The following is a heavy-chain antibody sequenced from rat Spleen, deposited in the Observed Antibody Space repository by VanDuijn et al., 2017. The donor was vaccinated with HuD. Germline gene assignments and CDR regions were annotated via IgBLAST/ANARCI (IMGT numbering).Heavy chain of an antibody. CDR2: ISYDGSST. CDR3: ATYYSSYMGDWVMDA. J-gene: IGHJ4*01. V-gene: IGHV5-29*01. CDR1: GFTFNDCY. D-gene: IGHD1-2*01. Sequence: EVQLVESDGGLVQPGRSLKLSCVASGFTFNDCYMAWVRQAPTKGLEWVATISYDGSSTYYRDSVKGRFTISRDNAKSTLYLQMDSLRSEDTATYYCATYYSSYMGDWVMDAWGQGASVTVSS.